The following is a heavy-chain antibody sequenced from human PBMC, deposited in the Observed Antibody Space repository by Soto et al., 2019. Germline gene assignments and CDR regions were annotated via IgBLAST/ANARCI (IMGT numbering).Heavy chain of an antibody. CDR3: ARESTVATLGGGMDV. D-gene: IGHD6-6*01. V-gene: IGHV4-39*02. CDR1: GGSISSASYY. CDR2: IYYSGSVSNT. Sequence: SETLSLTCTGSGGSISSASYYWAWIRQPPGQGLEWIGSIYYSGSVSNTYDNPSLKSRLTISVDTSKNEVSLKLSSVTAADTAVYYCARESTVATLGGGMDVWGQRTTVPVS. J-gene: IGHJ6*02.